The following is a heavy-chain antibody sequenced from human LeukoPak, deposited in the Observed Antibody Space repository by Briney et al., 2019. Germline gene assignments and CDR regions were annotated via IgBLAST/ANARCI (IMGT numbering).Heavy chain of an antibody. J-gene: IGHJ3*02. CDR3: ARDVGPSVAFDI. V-gene: IGHV3-21*01. CDR2: ISSSSSYI. D-gene: IGHD1-26*01. CDR1: GFTFSSYW. Sequence: GGSLRLSCAASGFTFSSYWMSWVRQAPGKGLEWVSSISSSSSYIYYADSVKGRFTISRDNAKNSLYLQMNSLRAEDTAVYYCARDVGPSVAFDIWGQGTMVTVSS.